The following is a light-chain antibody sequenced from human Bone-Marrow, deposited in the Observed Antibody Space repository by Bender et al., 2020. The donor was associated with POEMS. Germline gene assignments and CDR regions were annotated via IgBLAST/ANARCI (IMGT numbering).Light chain of an antibody. Sequence: QSALTQPASVSGSPGQSVTISCTGSSSNTGSGYDINWYQHLPGTAPKLLIYGYNNRPSGVPDRFSGSKSGNTASLTVSGLQAEDEADYHCSSYAGSNNLVFGGGTKVTVL. J-gene: IGLJ3*02. CDR1: SSNTGSGYD. CDR3: SSYAGSNNLV. V-gene: IGLV1-40*01. CDR2: GYN.